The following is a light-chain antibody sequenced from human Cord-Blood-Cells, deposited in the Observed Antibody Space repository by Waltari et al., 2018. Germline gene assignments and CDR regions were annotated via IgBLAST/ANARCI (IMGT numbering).Light chain of an antibody. CDR3: CSYAGSSTYVV. Sequence: SALTQPTSVSGSPGQAITISCTGISSDVGSYNIVFWYQQHPGKAPTLMIYDGSTRPSGVSNRFSGSKSGNTASLTISGLQAEDEADYYCCSYAGSSTYVVFGGGTKLTVL. CDR2: DGS. CDR1: SSDVGSYNI. V-gene: IGLV2-23*01. J-gene: IGLJ2*01.